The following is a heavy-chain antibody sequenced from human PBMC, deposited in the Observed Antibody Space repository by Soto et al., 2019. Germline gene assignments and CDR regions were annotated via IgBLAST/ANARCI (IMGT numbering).Heavy chain of an antibody. D-gene: IGHD3-16*01. CDR2: MNPGSGDT. Sequence: XSVKVSCTASGYVFTNNDFIWVRQATGQGLEWMGWMNPGSGDTGYAQKFQGRVTMTRDVSIATAYMELSSLRSDDTAIYYCARMETFGSLNWFDPWGQGTLVTVSS. CDR3: ARMETFGSLNWFDP. J-gene: IGHJ5*02. CDR1: GYVFTNND. V-gene: IGHV1-8*01.